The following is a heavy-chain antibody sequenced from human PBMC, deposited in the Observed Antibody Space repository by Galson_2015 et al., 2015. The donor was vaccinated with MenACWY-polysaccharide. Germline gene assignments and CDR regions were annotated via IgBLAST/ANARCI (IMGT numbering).Heavy chain of an antibody. CDR2: ISGSGGST. D-gene: IGHD2-2*01. V-gene: IGHV3-23*01. Sequence: SLRLSCAASGFTFSSYAMSWVRQAPGKGLEWVSAISGSGGSTYYADSVKGRFTISRDNSKNTLYPQMNSLRAEDTAVYYCAKNLRYCSSTSCHSPEPDAFDIWGQGTMVTVSS. J-gene: IGHJ3*02. CDR3: AKNLRYCSSTSCHSPEPDAFDI. CDR1: GFTFSSYA.